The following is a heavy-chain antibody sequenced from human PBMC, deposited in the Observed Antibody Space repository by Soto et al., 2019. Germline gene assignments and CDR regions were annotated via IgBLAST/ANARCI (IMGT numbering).Heavy chain of an antibody. CDR3: AKLYCTTITCAHFDY. D-gene: IGHD2-8*01. CDR2: VSYTGGRT. J-gene: IGHJ4*02. V-gene: IGHV3-23*01. Sequence: VQLLESGGGLVQPGGSLRLSCAASGFTFSSYGMSWVRQAPGKGLEWVSAVSYTGGRTYYADSVQGRFTISRDNSKNTLFLQMDSLSAEDTAIYYCAKLYCTTITCAHFDYWGQGALVTVSS. CDR1: GFTFSSYG.